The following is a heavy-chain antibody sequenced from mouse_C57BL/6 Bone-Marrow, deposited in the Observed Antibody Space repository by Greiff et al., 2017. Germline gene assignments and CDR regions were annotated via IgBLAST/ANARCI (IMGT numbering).Heavy chain of an antibody. CDR3: ARRDSSGPRAMDY. J-gene: IGHJ4*01. D-gene: IGHD3-2*02. CDR1: GYTFTDYN. Sequence: VQLQQSGPELVKPGASVKIPCKASGYTFTDYNMDWVKQSHGKSLEWIGEINPNNGGTIYNQKFKGKATLTVDKSSSTAYMELRSLTSEDTAVYYCARRDSSGPRAMDYWGQGTSVTVSS. V-gene: IGHV1-18*01. CDR2: INPNNGGT.